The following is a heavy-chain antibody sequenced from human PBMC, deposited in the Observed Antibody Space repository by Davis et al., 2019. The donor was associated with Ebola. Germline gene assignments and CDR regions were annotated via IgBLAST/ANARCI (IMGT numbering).Heavy chain of an antibody. D-gene: IGHD1-14*01. CDR2: IYYSGST. V-gene: IGHV4-61*01. CDR1: GGSVSSGSYY. J-gene: IGHJ6*02. Sequence: MPSETLSLTCTVSGGSVSSGSYYWSWIRQPPGKGLEWIGYIYYSGSTNYNPSLKSRVTISVDTSKNQFSLKLSSVTAADTAVYYCARQPYNYYYGMDVWGQGTTVTVSS. CDR3: ARQPYNYYYGMDV.